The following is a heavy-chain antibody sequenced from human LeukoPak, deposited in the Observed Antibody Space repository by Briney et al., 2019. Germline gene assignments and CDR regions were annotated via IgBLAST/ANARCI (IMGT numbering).Heavy chain of an antibody. J-gene: IGHJ6*03. CDR2: IIPIFGTA. CDR1: GGTFSSYA. V-gene: IGHV1-69*05. D-gene: IGHD3-3*01. Sequence: SVKVSCKASGGTFSSYAISWVRQAPGQGLEWMGGIIPIFGTANYAQKFQGRVTITTDQSTSTAYMELSSMRSEDTAVYYCATQHTERITIFGVVPPGSYYYMDVWGKGTTVTVSS. CDR3: ATQHTERITIFGVVPPGSYYYMDV.